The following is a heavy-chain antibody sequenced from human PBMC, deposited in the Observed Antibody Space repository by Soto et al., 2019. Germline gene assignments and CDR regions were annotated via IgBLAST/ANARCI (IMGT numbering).Heavy chain of an antibody. D-gene: IGHD3-9*01. J-gene: IGHJ4*02. V-gene: IGHV3-21*01. CDR2: ISSSSSYI. CDR1: GFTFSSYS. CDR3: ERDLGYDILTAYFDY. Sequence: EVQLVESGGGLVKPGGSLRLSCAASGFTFSSYSMNWFRQAPGKGLEWVSSISSSSSYIYYADSVKGRFTISRDNAKNSLYLQMNSLIAEDTAVYYCERDLGYDILTAYFDYWGQGTMVTVSS.